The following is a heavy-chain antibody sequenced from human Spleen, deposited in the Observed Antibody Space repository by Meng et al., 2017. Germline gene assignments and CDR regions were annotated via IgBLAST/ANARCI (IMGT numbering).Heavy chain of an antibody. D-gene: IGHD3-3*01. V-gene: IGHV4-38-2*02. CDR2: INHSGST. J-gene: IGHJ5*02. CDR1: GSSISSGYD. CDR3: ARRPGVIGSGRRFWFDP. Sequence: SETLSLTCTVSGSSISSGYDWGWIRQPPGKGLECIGEINHSGSTNYNRSLKSRVAISVDTSKNQFSLKMNSVTAADTAVYYCARRPGVIGSGRRFWFDPWSQGTLVTVSS.